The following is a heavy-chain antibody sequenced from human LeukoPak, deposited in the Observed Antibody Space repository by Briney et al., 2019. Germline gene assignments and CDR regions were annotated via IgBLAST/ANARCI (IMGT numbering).Heavy chain of an antibody. V-gene: IGHV4-34*01. J-gene: IGHJ6*02. CDR1: GGSFSGYY. D-gene: IGHD2-15*01. CDR2: INHSGST. CDR3: ATRRVVVVAATPSYYGMDV. Sequence: SETLSLTCAVYGGSFSGYYWSWLRQPPGKGLEWIGEINHSGSTNYNPSLKSRVTISVDTSKNQFSLKLSSVTAADTAVYYCATRRVVVVAATPSYYGMDVWGQGTTVTVSS.